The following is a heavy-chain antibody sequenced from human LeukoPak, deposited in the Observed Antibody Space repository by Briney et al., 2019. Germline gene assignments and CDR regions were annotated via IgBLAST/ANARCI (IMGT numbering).Heavy chain of an antibody. J-gene: IGHJ4*02. CDR2: IYYSGST. V-gene: IGHV4-59*01. Sequence: SETLSLTCTVSGGSISSYCWSWLRQPPGKGLEWVGYIYYSGSTNYNPSLKSRVTISVDTSKNQFSLKLSSVTAADTAVYYCARDYSSWTFDYWGQGTLVTVSS. D-gene: IGHD1-1*01. CDR1: GGSISSYC. CDR3: ARDYSSWTFDY.